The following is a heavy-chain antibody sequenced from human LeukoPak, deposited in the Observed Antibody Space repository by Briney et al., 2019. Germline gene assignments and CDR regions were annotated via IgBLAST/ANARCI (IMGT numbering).Heavy chain of an antibody. Sequence: SETLSLTCTVSGGSMSSHIYYWGWIRQPPGKGLEWIGSISHGGTAYYKPSLKSRVTISVDTSNNQFSLKLSSVTAADTAVYYCAREGCSGTNCLYYFYYMDVWGKGTTVTVSS. J-gene: IGHJ6*03. CDR3: AREGCSGTNCLYYFYYMDV. D-gene: IGHD2-2*01. CDR2: ISHGGTA. CDR1: GGSMSSHIYY. V-gene: IGHV4-39*07.